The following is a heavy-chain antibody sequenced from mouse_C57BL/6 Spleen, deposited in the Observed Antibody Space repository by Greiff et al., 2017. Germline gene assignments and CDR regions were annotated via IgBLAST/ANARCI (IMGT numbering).Heavy chain of an antibody. CDR1: GFTFTDYY. CDR3: ARYGNYAMDY. Sequence: EVKVIESGGGLVQPGGSLSLSCAASGFTFTDYYMSWVRQPPGKALEWLGFIRNKANGYTTEYSASVKGRFTISRDNSQSILYLQMNALRAEDSAPYNCARYGNYAMDYWGQGTSVTVSS. CDR2: IRNKANGYTT. J-gene: IGHJ4*01. V-gene: IGHV7-3*01.